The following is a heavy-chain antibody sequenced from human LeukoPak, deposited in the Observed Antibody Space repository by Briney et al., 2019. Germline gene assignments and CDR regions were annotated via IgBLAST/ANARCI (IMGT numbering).Heavy chain of an antibody. V-gene: IGHV3-73*01. J-gene: IGHJ4*02. CDR3: IRHIEYVAPDS. CDR2: VSSRDKNYAT. CDR1: GLGFAGSA. D-gene: IGHD3-16*01. Sequence: GGSLRLSCAASGLGFAGSAVHWVRQTSGRGLEWIGCVSSRDKNYATIYGASARGRFTISRDDSRKTASLQRNSLNTEDTAVYYCIRHIEYVAPDSGGQGTLVTVPS.